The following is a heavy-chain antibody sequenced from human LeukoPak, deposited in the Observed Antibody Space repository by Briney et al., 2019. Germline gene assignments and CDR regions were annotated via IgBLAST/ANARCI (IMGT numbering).Heavy chain of an antibody. Sequence: SVKVSCKASGGTFSSYAISWVRQAPGQGLEWMGRIIPILGIANYAQKFQGRVTITADKSTSTAYMELSSLRSEDTAVYYCARDHYYYGSGSYEVGVFDIWGQGTMVTV. D-gene: IGHD3-10*01. CDR3: ARDHYYYGSGSYEVGVFDI. CDR1: GGTFSSYA. V-gene: IGHV1-69*04. J-gene: IGHJ3*02. CDR2: IIPILGIA.